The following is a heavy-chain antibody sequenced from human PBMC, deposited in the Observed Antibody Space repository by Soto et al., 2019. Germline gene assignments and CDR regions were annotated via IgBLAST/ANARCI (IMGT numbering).Heavy chain of an antibody. CDR1: GYTFTSYG. D-gene: IGHD3-10*01. V-gene: IGHV1-18*01. Sequence: ASVKVSCKASGYTFTSYGISWVRQAPGQGLEWMGWISAYNGNTNYAQKLQGRVTMTTDTSTSTAYMELGSLRSDDTAAYYCARDTPGGLLWFGGLFYYYYYGMDVWGQGTTVTVSS. CDR3: ARDTPGGLLWFGGLFYYYYYGMDV. J-gene: IGHJ6*02. CDR2: ISAYNGNT.